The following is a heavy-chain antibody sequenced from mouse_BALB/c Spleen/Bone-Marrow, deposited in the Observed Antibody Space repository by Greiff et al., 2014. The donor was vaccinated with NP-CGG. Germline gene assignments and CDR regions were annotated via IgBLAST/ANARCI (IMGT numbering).Heavy chain of an antibody. CDR1: GFDFSRYW. J-gene: IGHJ3*01. Sequence: DVMLVESGGGLVQPGGSLKLSCAASGFDFSRYWMTWVRQAPGKGLEWIGEINPGSSTINYTPSLKDKFIISRDNAKNTLYLQMSKVRSEDTALYYCAGNGYYGWIAYWGQGTLVTVSA. CDR3: AGNGYYGWIAY. D-gene: IGHD2-3*01. CDR2: INPGSSTI. V-gene: IGHV4-1*02.